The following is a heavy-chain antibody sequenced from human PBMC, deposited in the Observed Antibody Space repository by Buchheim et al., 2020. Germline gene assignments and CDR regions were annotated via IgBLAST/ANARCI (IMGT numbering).Heavy chain of an antibody. CDR3: ARVPADYCSSTSCYVPDGMDV. V-gene: IGHV4-31*03. Sequence: QVQLQESGPGLVKPSQTLSLTCTVSGGSISSGGYYWSWIRQHPGKGLEWIGYIYYSGSTYYNPSLKSRVTISVDTSKNQFPLKLSSVTAADTAVYYCARVPADYCSSTSCYVPDGMDVWGQGTT. D-gene: IGHD2-2*01. CDR1: GGSISSGGYY. CDR2: IYYSGST. J-gene: IGHJ6*02.